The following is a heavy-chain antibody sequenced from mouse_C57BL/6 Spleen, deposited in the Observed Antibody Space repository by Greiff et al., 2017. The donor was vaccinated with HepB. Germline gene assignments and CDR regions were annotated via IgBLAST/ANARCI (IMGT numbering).Heavy chain of an antibody. CDR1: GYSITSGYY. CDR2: ISYDGSN. Sequence: ESGPGLVKPSQSLSLTCSVTGYSITSGYYWNWIRQFPGNKLEWMGYISYDGSNNYNPSLKNRISITRDTSKNQFFLKLNSVTTEDTATYYCARGITTVVGGDYFDYWGQGTTLTVSS. CDR3: ARGITTVVGGDYFDY. J-gene: IGHJ2*01. D-gene: IGHD1-1*01. V-gene: IGHV3-6*01.